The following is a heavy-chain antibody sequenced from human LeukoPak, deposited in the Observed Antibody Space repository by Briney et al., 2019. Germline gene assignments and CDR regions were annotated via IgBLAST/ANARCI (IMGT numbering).Heavy chain of an antibody. CDR1: GGSISSSNW. V-gene: IGHV4-4*02. CDR2: IYHSGST. D-gene: IGHD4-17*01. Sequence: SGTLSLTCAVSGGSISSSNWWSWVRQPPGKGLEWIGEIYHSGSTNYNPSLKSRVTISVDKSKNQFSLKLSSVTAADTAVYYCASYGDYEEGWFDPWGQGTLVTVSP. J-gene: IGHJ5*02. CDR3: ASYGDYEEGWFDP.